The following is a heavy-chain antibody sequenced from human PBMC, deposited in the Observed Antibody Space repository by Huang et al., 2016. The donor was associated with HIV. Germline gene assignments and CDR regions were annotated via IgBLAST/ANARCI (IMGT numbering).Heavy chain of an antibody. V-gene: IGHV3-48*01. CDR1: GYTFSTYS. D-gene: IGHD3-22*01. CDR3: VRDSSSGLQLRY. Sequence: EVQLVESGGGLAQPGGSLRLSCVASGYTFSTYSMNWVRQARGRGLEWVSYISKTGGATSYAECVKGRLTGSRDNVKNSLYLQMNRLRVEDTAMYYCVRDSSSGLQLRYWGQGALVIVS. J-gene: IGHJ4*02. CDR2: ISKTGGAT.